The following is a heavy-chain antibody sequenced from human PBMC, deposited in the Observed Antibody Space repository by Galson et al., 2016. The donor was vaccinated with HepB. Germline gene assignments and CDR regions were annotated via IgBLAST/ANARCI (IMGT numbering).Heavy chain of an antibody. CDR1: GFTFNSYA. CDR2: ISGSGGTT. J-gene: IGHJ4*02. Sequence: SLRLSCAASGFTFNSYAMSWVRQAPGKGLEWVSAISGSGGTTYYADSVKGRFTISRDNSKNTLYLQMNSLRVEDTAVYYCAKPVIRYFDWLGWGQGTLVTVSS. V-gene: IGHV3-23*01. D-gene: IGHD3-9*01. CDR3: AKPVIRYFDWLG.